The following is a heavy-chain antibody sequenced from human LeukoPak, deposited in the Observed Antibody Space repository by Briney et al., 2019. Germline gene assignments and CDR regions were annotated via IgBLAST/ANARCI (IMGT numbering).Heavy chain of an antibody. Sequence: SETLSLTCTVSSGSISSGSYYWGWIRQPPGQGLEWIGSIYYSGNTYYNPSLKSRVTISVDASMNEFSLKLTSVTAADTAVYYCARDRSTVTPPQPDVFDIWGQGTMVTVSS. CDR1: SGSISSGSYY. D-gene: IGHD4-17*01. V-gene: IGHV4-39*07. CDR3: ARDRSTVTPPQPDVFDI. CDR2: IYYSGNT. J-gene: IGHJ3*02.